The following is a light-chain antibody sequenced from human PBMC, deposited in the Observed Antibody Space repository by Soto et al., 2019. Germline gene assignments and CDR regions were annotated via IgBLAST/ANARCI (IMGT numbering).Light chain of an antibody. J-gene: IGKJ4*01. CDR1: QSVSSSY. CDR2: GAS. V-gene: IGKV3-20*01. Sequence: EIVLTQSPGTLSLSPGERATLSCWAIQSVSSSYLAWYQHKPGQAPRLLIYGASNRATGIPDRFSGSGSGTDFTLTISRLEPEDVAVYYCQQYGSSPPGLTFGGGTKVDIK. CDR3: QQYGSSPPGLT.